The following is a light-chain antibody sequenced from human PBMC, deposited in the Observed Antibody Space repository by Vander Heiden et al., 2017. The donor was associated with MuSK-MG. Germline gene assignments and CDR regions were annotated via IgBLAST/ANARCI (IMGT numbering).Light chain of an antibody. V-gene: IGLV3-21*04. CDR1: NIGSYS. CDR2: YDS. CDR3: QVWDSATAV. Sequence: YVLTQPPSVSVAPGQTAKISCVGNNIGSYSVHWYQQKPGHAPVLVMYYDSDRPSGVPERFSGSNSGNTATLTIGRVEAGDEADYFCQVWDSATAVFGGGTKVTGL. J-gene: IGLJ2*01.